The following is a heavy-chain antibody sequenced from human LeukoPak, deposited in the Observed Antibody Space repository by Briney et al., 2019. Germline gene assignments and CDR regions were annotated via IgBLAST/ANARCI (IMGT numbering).Heavy chain of an antibody. CDR2: IVVGSGNT. J-gene: IGHJ4*02. V-gene: IGHV1-58*02. CDR3: AAVPWGVATITPIDY. Sequence: SVKVSCKGSGFTFTSSAMQWVRQARGQRLEWIGWIVVGSGNTNYAQKFQERVTITRDMSTSTAYMELSSLRSEDTAVYYCAAVPWGVATITPIDYWGQGTLVTVSS. CDR1: GFTFTSSA. D-gene: IGHD5-12*01.